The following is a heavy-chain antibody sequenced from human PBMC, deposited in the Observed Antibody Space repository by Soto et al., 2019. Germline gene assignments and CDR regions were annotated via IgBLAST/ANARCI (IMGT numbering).Heavy chain of an antibody. Sequence: QEQLVESGGAGARLGRSWGLPWPPPGSPLPPNAFHWAPQAPARGRGWWPIISYDGSYRSYGDSVKGRFTISRDNSENSLYLQMDTLRSEDTAVYYCARDWDRGGGSYLWKFDLWGRGTLVTVSS. CDR1: GSPLPPNA. D-gene: IGHD1-26*01. J-gene: IGHJ2*01. V-gene: IGHV3-30-3*01. CDR3: ARDWDRGGGSYLWKFDL. CDR2: ISYDGSYR.